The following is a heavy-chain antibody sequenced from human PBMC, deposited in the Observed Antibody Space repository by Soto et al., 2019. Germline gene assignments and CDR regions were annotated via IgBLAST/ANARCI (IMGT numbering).Heavy chain of an antibody. V-gene: IGHV1-69*12. D-gene: IGHD2-2*01. Sequence: QVHLVQSGAEMKKPGSSVKVSCKVSGGDLTNSGISWVRQAPGQGLEWMGGIFPLVAMVDYSQKFQGRVTITADESTNTAYMDLGSLRSEDTAGYSCAKADAAAFKSWGQGTLVIVSS. J-gene: IGHJ4*02. CDR1: GGDLTNSG. CDR3: AKADAAAFKS. CDR2: IFPLVAMV.